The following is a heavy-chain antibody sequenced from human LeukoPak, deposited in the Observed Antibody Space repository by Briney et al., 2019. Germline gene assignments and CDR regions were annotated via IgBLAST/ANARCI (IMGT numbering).Heavy chain of an antibody. CDR3: ARGRPHGNDY. CDR1: GLTFSSHW. Sequence: GGSLRLSCAASGLTFSSHWMHWVRQAPGKGLVWVSRITNDGSSTTYADSVKGRFTISRDNAKNMLYLQVNSLRVEDTAVYYCARGRPHGNDYWGQGTLVTVSS. D-gene: IGHD4-23*01. J-gene: IGHJ4*02. CDR2: ITNDGSST. V-gene: IGHV3-74*01.